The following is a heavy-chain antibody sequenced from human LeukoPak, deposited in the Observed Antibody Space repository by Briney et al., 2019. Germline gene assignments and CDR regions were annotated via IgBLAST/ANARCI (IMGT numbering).Heavy chain of an antibody. CDR2: ISSGSDNI. CDR1: GFTFSSYS. J-gene: IGHJ4*02. V-gene: IGHV3-48*01. Sequence: GGSLRLSCAASGFTFSSYSINWVRQAPGKGLEWVSYISSGSDNIQYADSVKGRFTISRDNAKNSLYLQMNSLRAEDTALYYCAREDQPRGTFDYWGQGILVTVSS. CDR3: AREDQPRGTFDY. D-gene: IGHD2-15*01.